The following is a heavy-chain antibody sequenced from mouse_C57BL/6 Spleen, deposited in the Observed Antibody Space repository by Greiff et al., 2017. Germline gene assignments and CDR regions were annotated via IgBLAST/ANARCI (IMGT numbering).Heavy chain of an antibody. CDR1: GYTFTSYW. D-gene: IGHD2-4*01. V-gene: IGHV1-74*01. CDR2: IHASDSDT. J-gene: IGHJ2*01. CDR3: AIWGAYDYDERPFDY. Sequence: VQLQQPGADLVKPGASVKVSCKASGYTFTSYWMPWVRQRPGQGLEWIGRIHASDSDTNYNQKFKGKATLTVDKSSSKAYMQLSRLTSEDSAVYYGAIWGAYDYDERPFDYWGQGTTLTVSS.